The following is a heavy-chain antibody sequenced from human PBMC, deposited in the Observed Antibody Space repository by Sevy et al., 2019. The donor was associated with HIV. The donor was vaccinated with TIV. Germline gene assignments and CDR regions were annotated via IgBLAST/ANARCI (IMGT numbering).Heavy chain of an antibody. J-gene: IGHJ3*02. CDR3: AKEVAAAGFPRWAFDI. V-gene: IGHV3-23*01. CDR2: ISGSGGST. Sequence: GGSLRLSCAASGFTFSSYAMSWVRQAPGKGLEWVSAISGSGGSTYYADSVKGRFTISRDNSKNTLYLQMNSLRAEDTAVYYCAKEVAAAGFPRWAFDIWGQGTMATVSS. D-gene: IGHD6-13*01. CDR1: GFTFSSYA.